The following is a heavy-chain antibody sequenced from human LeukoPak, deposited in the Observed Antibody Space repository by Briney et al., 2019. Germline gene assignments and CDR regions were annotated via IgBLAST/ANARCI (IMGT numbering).Heavy chain of an antibody. CDR1: GFTFRTYD. CDR2: ISNSGSTI. J-gene: IGHJ4*02. D-gene: IGHD2/OR15-2a*01. V-gene: IGHV3-48*03. Sequence: PGGSLRLSCAAPGFTFRTYDMNWVRQAPGKGLEWVSYISNSGSTIYYGDSMKGRFTVSRANAKNSLYLQMERLRAEDTAVYYCSRGISVGGQGTLVSVSS. CDR3: SRGISV.